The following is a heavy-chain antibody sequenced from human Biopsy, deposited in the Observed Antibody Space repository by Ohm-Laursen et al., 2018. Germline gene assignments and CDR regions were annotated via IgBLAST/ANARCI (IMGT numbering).Heavy chain of an antibody. CDR3: VKGFGFFSDTGS. Sequence: SLRLSCTASGFTASSYVMGWVRQAPGKGLECVSIIFVNGHNINYADSVRGRFTTSRDNAENTLYLQMNSLRVDDTAIYYCVKGFGFFSDTGSWGHGTLVTVSS. CDR1: GFTASSYV. J-gene: IGHJ3*01. V-gene: IGHV3-23*01. D-gene: IGHD3-10*01. CDR2: IFVNGHNI.